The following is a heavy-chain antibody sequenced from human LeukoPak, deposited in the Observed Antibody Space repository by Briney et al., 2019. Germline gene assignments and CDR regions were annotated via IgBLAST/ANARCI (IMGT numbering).Heavy chain of an antibody. Sequence: KSSETLSLTCTVSGGSIDSYYWSWIRQPPGKGLEWIGYIYYTGSTEYHPSLKSRVTISLDTSKNQFSLKLTSVTAADTAVYYCARVYQSAEYYFDYWGQGSLVSVSS. D-gene: IGHD2-2*01. V-gene: IGHV4-59*01. CDR1: GGSIDSYY. CDR2: IYYTGST. J-gene: IGHJ4*02. CDR3: ARVYQSAEYYFDY.